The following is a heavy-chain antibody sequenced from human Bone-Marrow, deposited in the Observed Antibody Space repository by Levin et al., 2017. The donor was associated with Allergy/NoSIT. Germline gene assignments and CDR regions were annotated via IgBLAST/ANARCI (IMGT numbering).Heavy chain of an antibody. D-gene: IGHD3-9*01. CDR2: IDNDGAVT. CDR3: ASTLYDVLTGLYGVDV. Sequence: LSLTCAASGFTFSSFWMHWVRQAPGKGLVWVSRIDNDGAVTEYADSVKGRFTISRDNAKNTLYLQMNSLRAEDTAVYYCASTLYDVLTGLYGVDVWGQGTTVTVAS. V-gene: IGHV3-74*01. CDR1: GFTFSSFW. J-gene: IGHJ6*02.